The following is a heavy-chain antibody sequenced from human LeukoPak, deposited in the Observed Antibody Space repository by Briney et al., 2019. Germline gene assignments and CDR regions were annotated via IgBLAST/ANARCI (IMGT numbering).Heavy chain of an antibody. CDR2: INHSGST. CDR3: ARGGLWGGSYYTSPHY. V-gene: IGHV4-39*07. Sequence: SETLSLTCTVSGGSISSSTYYWGWIRQPPGKGLEWIGQINHSGSTNYNPSLKSRVTISVDTSKNQFSLKLTSVTSADTAVYYCARGGLWGGSYYTSPHYWSQGTLVTVSS. D-gene: IGHD1-26*01. CDR1: GGSISSSTYY. J-gene: IGHJ4*02.